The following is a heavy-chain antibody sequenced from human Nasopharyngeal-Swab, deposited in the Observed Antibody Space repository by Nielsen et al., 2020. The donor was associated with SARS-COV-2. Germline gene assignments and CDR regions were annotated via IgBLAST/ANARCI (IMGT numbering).Heavy chain of an antibody. D-gene: IGHD4-23*01. V-gene: IGHV4-4*08. J-gene: IGHJ4*02. Sequence: SATLSLTCIVSGDSTSRFWWSWIRQAPGKGLEWVGYISATGTTTYNPSLKSRATIFIDSSRRQFSLRLSSVTAADTAVYYCATDLDHFGGENRFDSWGQGTLVTVSS. CDR1: GDSTSRFW. CDR3: ATDLDHFGGENRFDS. CDR2: ISATGTT.